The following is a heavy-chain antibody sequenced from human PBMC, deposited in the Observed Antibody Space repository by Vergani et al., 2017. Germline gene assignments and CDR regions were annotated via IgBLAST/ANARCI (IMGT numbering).Heavy chain of an antibody. CDR1: GFTFSNAW. D-gene: IGHD3-22*01. Sequence: EVQLVESGGGLVKPGGSLRLSCAASGFTFSNAWMSWVRQAPGKGLEWVGRIKSKTDGGTTDYAAPVKGRFTIARDDSKNTLYLQMNSLKTEDTAVYYCTITATYYYDSSGYYPFDYWGQGTLVTVSS. V-gene: IGHV3-15*01. CDR3: TITATYYYDSSGYYPFDY. J-gene: IGHJ4*02. CDR2: IKSKTDGGTT.